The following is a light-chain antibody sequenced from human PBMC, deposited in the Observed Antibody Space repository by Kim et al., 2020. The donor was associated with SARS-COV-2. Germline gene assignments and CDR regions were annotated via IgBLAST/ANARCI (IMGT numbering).Light chain of an antibody. Sequence: GKTETISCTRSSGRIASNYVQWYQQRPGSAPTTVIYEDNQRPSGVPERFSGSIDSSSNSASLTISGLKTEDEADYYCQSYDSSNQVFGGGTKLTVL. CDR1: SGRIASNY. V-gene: IGLV6-57*03. CDR2: EDN. CDR3: QSYDSSNQV. J-gene: IGLJ3*02.